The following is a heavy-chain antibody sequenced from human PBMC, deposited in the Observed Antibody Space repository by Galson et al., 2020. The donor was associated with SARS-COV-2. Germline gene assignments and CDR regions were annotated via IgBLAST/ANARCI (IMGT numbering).Heavy chain of an antibody. CDR1: GYTLTELS. V-gene: IGHV1-24*01. Sequence: ASVKVSCKVSGYTLTELSMHWVRQAPGKGLEWMGGFDPEDGETIYAQKFQGRVTMTEDTSTDTAYMELSSLRSEDTAVYYCATGVVVTAINYYYYGMDVWGQGITVTVSS. J-gene: IGHJ6*02. CDR2: FDPEDGET. D-gene: IGHD2-21*02. CDR3: ATGVVVTAINYYYYGMDV.